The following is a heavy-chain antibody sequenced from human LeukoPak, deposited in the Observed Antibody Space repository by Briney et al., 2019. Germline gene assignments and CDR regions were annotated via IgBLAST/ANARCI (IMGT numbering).Heavy chain of an antibody. V-gene: IGHV1-18*01. CDR3: ASRPGTTVTTVRDY. CDR2: ISAYNGNT. CDR1: GYTFTSYG. D-gene: IGHD4-17*01. Sequence: ASVKVSCKASGYTFTSYGISWVRQAPGQGLEWMGWISAYNGNTNYAQKLQGRVTITADESTSTAYMELSSLRSEDTAVYYCASRPGTTVTTVRDYWGQGTLVTVSS. J-gene: IGHJ4*02.